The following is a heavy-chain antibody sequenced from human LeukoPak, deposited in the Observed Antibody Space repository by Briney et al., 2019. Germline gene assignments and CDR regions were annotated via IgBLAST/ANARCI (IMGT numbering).Heavy chain of an antibody. CDR1: GGSISSSSFY. V-gene: IGHV4-39*01. Sequence: SETLSLTCTVSGGSISSSSFYWGWIRQPPGKGLEWIASIYYSGNTYYNPSLKSRVSISVDTSKNQFSLKLSAVTAADTAVYYCARHPGRLFYYGHQGTLVTVSS. J-gene: IGHJ4*02. CDR3: ARHPGRLFYY. CDR2: IYYSGNT.